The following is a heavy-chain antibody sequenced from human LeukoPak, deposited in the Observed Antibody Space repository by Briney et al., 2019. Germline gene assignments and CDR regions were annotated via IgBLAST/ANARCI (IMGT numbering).Heavy chain of an antibody. J-gene: IGHJ3*02. CDR3: ARRAQDYGGNSFAFDI. CDR1: GFTFSDYY. D-gene: IGHD4-23*01. CDR2: ISSSGSTI. V-gene: IGHV3-11*01. Sequence: GGSLRLSCAASGFTFSDYYMSWIRQAPGKELEWVSYISSSGSTIYYADSVKGRFTISRDNAKSSLYLQMNSLRAEDTAVYYCARRAQDYGGNSFAFDIWGQGTMVTVSS.